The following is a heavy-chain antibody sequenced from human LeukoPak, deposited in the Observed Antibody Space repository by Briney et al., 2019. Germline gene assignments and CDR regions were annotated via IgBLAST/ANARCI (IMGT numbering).Heavy chain of an antibody. Sequence: GGSLRLSCAASGFTFGMYAMSWVRQAPGKGLEWVSAISGSGGSTYYADSVKGRFTISRDNSKNTLYLQMNSLRAEDTAVYYCAKESPDYYDSSGYYYSEYDYWGQGTLVTVSS. CDR1: GFTFGMYA. CDR3: AKESPDYYDSSGYYYSEYDY. D-gene: IGHD3-22*01. CDR2: ISGSGGST. J-gene: IGHJ4*02. V-gene: IGHV3-23*01.